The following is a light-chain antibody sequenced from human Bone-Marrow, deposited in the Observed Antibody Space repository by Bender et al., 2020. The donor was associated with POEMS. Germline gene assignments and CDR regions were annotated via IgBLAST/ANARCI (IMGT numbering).Light chain of an antibody. CDR2: DVN. V-gene: IGLV2-14*02. CDR1: SSDVGSDKL. CDR3: SSYRHPTNWV. J-gene: IGLJ3*02. Sequence: QSALTQPASVSGSPGQSITISCTGTSSDVGSDKLVSWYQQHPATAPKLIIYDVNKRPSGVPDRFSGSKSGNTASLTISGLQAEDEADYYCSSYRHPTNWVFGGGTKLTVL.